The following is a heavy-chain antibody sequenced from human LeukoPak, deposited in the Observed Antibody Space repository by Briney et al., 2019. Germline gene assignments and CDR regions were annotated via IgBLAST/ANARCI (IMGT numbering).Heavy chain of an antibody. CDR1: GFTFSSYW. CDR3: ASSASYPLDY. V-gene: IGHV3-74*01. Sequence: GGSLRLSCAASGFTFSSYWMYWVRHAPGKGLVWVSRINSDGSRTSYADSVKGRFTISRDNAKNTLYLQMNSLRPDDTAVYYCASSASYPLDYWGQGTLVTVSS. CDR2: INSDGSRT. D-gene: IGHD3-10*01. J-gene: IGHJ4*02.